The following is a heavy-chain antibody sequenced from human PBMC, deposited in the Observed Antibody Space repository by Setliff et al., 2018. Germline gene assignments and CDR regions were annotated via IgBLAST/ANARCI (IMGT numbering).Heavy chain of an antibody. V-gene: IGHV3-7*01. Sequence: PGGSLRLSCAASEFIFTNYWMSWVRQAPGKGLEWVANINQDGSEIYSVDSVKGRFTFSRDNAKNSLYLQMNSLRAEDTAVYYCARDRITIFGVVIPFDYWGQGTLVTVSS. J-gene: IGHJ4*02. CDR1: EFIFTNYW. D-gene: IGHD3-3*01. CDR2: INQDGSEI. CDR3: ARDRITIFGVVIPFDY.